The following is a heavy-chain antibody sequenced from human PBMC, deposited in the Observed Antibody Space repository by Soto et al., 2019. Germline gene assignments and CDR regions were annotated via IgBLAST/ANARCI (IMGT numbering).Heavy chain of an antibody. CDR1: GGSISSSNW. J-gene: IGHJ5*02. CDR3: ARDRGSGSYYKSWFDP. D-gene: IGHD3-10*01. CDR2: IYHSGST. V-gene: IGHV4-4*02. Sequence: SETLSLTCAVSGGSISSSNWWSWVRQPPGKGLEWIGEIYHSGSTNYNPSLKSRVTISVDKSKNQFSLKLSSVTAADTAVYYCARDRGSGSYYKSWFDPWGQGTLVTVSS.